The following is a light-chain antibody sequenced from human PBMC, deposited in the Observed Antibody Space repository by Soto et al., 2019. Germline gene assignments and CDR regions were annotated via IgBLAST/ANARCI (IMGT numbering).Light chain of an antibody. Sequence: IVMTQSPATLSVSPGESATLSCRASQSVSSDLAWYQQKPAQAPSLXIYYTSTRANGIPARFSGSGSGTEFTLTISSLQSEDFAVYYCQQFHNWPTITFGQGTRLEIK. CDR3: QQFHNWPTIT. CDR1: QSVSSD. CDR2: YTS. J-gene: IGKJ5*01. V-gene: IGKV3-15*01.